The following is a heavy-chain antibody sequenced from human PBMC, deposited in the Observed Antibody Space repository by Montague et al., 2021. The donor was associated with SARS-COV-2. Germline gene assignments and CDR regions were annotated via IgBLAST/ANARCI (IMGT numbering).Heavy chain of an antibody. CDR2: IYYSGST. CDR1: GGSISNYY. V-gene: IGHV4-59*01. D-gene: IGHD3-22*01. Sequence: SETLSLTCTVSGGSISNYYWSWIRQSPGRGLEWIGYIYYSGSTVYSPSHKSRVTISLDTSKNQFSLKVTSVTAADTAVYYCARGGGYYNYGLDVWGPGTTVTVSS. CDR3: ARGGGYYNYGLDV. J-gene: IGHJ6*02.